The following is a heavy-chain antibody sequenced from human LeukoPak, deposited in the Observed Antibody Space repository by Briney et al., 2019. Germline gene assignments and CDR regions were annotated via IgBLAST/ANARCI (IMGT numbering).Heavy chain of an antibody. V-gene: IGHV3-21*01. D-gene: IGHD2-2*01. CDR3: ARCDIVVVPAAMTVYYYYGMDV. CDR2: ISSSSSYI. Sequence: GGSLRLSCAASGFTFSSYSMNWVRQATGKGLEWVSSISSSSSYIYYADSVKGRFTISRDNAKNSLYLQMNSLRAEDTAVYYCARCDIVVVPAAMTVYYYYGMDVWGQGTTVTVSS. J-gene: IGHJ6*02. CDR1: GFTFSSYS.